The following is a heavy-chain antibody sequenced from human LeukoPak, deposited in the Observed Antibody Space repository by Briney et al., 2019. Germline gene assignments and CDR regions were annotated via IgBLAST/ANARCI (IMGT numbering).Heavy chain of an antibody. CDR2: FYTSGTT. CDR3: ARCRHDNCDYFDY. Sequence: SETLSLTCTVSGGSFTSDYWSWIRQPAGKGLERIGRFYTSGTTNYNPSLKSRVTMSADTSQNQFSLKLRSMTGPGRVVQYQARCRHDNCDYFDYWGQGTLVTVSS. CDR1: GGSFTSDY. J-gene: IGHJ4*02. V-gene: IGHV4-4*07. D-gene: IGHD1-1*01.